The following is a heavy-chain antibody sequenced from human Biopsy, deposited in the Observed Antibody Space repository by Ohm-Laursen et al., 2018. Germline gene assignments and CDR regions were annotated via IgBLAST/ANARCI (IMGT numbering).Heavy chain of an antibody. V-gene: IGHV4-61*01. Sequence: DTLSLTCTVSGDSASSGSFYWTWIRQPPGQGLEYIGYIYDRGSTANYNPSPESRVTMSVDMPKNQFSLKLSSVTAADTAIYYCARGMRSSGWPYFDSWGQGTLVTVSS. D-gene: IGHD6-19*01. CDR3: ARGMRSSGWPYFDS. CDR1: GDSASSGSFY. J-gene: IGHJ4*02. CDR2: IYDRGSTA.